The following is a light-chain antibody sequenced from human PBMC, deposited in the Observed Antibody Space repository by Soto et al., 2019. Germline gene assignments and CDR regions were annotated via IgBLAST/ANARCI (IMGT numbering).Light chain of an antibody. J-gene: IGKJ1*01. Sequence: DIQMTQSPSSLSASVGDRVTITCRASQGIANYLAWYQHKPGKVPNLLIYAASTLQSGVPSRFSGGGSGTDFTLTISSLQSEDFAVYYCQQYNNWPPWTFGQGTKVDIK. CDR3: QQYNNWPPWT. V-gene: IGKV1-27*01. CDR1: QGIANY. CDR2: AAS.